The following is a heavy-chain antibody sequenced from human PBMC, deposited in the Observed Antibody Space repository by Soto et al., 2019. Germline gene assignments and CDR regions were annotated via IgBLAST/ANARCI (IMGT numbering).Heavy chain of an antibody. J-gene: IGHJ4*02. CDR2: ISSEGATT. Sequence: GGSLRLSCSVSGFTFTSYAMHWVRQAPGKGLEYIASISSEGATTYYADSVKGRFIISRDNSKNTLYLQMSSLRAEDTAVYYCVKDRYVDYWGQGILVTVSS. CDR3: VKDRYVDY. V-gene: IGHV3-64D*06. CDR1: GFTFTSYA.